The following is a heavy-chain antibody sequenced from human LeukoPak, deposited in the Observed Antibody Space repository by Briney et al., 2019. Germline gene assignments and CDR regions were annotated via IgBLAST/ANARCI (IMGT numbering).Heavy chain of an antibody. Sequence: SVKGRFTISRENAKSSLFLQMNSLRAEDTAVYYCAREDCGRHRCLFHHWGQGTLVTVSS. J-gene: IGHJ4*02. CDR3: AREDCGRHRCLFHH. V-gene: IGHV3-21*01. D-gene: IGHD2-21*02.